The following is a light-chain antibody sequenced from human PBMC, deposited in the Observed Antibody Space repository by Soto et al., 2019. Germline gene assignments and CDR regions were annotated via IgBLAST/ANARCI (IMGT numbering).Light chain of an antibody. CDR2: DVS. CDR3: SSYTSSSKGYV. J-gene: IGLJ1*01. V-gene: IGLV2-14*01. Sequence: QSALTQPASVSGSPGQSITISCTGTSSDVGGYNYVSWYQQHPGKAPKLMIYDVSNRPSGVSNRFSGSKSGNTASLTISGIQAEDEADYYCSSYTSSSKGYVFGTGTKLTVL. CDR1: SSDVGGYNY.